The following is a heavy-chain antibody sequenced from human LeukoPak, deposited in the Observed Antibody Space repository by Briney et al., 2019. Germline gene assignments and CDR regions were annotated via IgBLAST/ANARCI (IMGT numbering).Heavy chain of an antibody. D-gene: IGHD6-13*01. CDR1: GGSFSGYY. Sequence: SETLSLTCAVYGGSFSGYYWSWIRQPPGKGLEWIGEINHSGSTNYNPSLKSRVTISVDKSKNQFSLKLSSVTAADTAVYYCARARIAAAGTVRIFYFDYWGQGTLVTVSS. CDR3: ARARIAAAGTVRIFYFDY. J-gene: IGHJ4*02. CDR2: INHSGST. V-gene: IGHV4-34*01.